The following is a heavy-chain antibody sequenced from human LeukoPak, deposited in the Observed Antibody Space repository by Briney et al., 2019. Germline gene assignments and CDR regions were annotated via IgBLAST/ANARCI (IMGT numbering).Heavy chain of an antibody. CDR3: ARYIVSYPHDAFDI. V-gene: IGHV4-61*10. Sequence: SQTLSLTCTVSGGSISSGSYYWSWIRQPAGKGLEWIGYIYYSGSTSYNPSLKSRVTISVDTSKKQFSLKLSSVTAADTAFYYCARYIVSYPHDAFDIWGQGTMVTVSS. D-gene: IGHD1-26*01. CDR2: IYYSGST. CDR1: GGSISSGSYY. J-gene: IGHJ3*02.